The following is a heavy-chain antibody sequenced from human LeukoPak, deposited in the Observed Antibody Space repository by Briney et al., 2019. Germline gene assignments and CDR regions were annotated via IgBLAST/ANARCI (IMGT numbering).Heavy chain of an antibody. CDR2: ISYEGGNK. CDR1: GFTFSSFP. CDR3: ARVSMLTGDRAGFDI. J-gene: IGHJ3*02. Sequence: GRSLTLSCAASGFTFSSFPMHWARHAPGKGLDCVAFISYEGGNKYYADSGKGRFTISSDSSKNTLYLQMNSLRAEDTAVYYCARVSMLTGDRAGFDIWGQGTMVTVSS. V-gene: IGHV3-30*04. D-gene: IGHD7-27*01.